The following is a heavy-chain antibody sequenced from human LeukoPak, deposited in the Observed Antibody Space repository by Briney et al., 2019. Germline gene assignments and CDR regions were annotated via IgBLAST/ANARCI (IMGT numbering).Heavy chain of an antibody. Sequence: PSETLSLTCAVYGGSFSGYYWSWIRQPPGKGLEWIGEINHSGSTNYNPSLKSRVTISVDTSKNQFSLKLSSVTAADTAVYYCASRVGLLWFGELFTSSNWFDPWGQGTLVTVSS. D-gene: IGHD3-10*01. J-gene: IGHJ5*02. CDR3: ASRVGLLWFGELFTSSNWFDP. CDR1: GGSFSGYY. CDR2: INHSGST. V-gene: IGHV4-34*01.